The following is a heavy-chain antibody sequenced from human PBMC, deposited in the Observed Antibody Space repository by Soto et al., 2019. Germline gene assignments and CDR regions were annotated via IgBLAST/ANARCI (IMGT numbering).Heavy chain of an antibody. Sequence: GGSLRLSCAASGFTFSSYGMHWVRQAPGKGLEWVAVIWYDGSNKYYADSVKGRFTISRDNSKNTLYLQMNSLRAEDTAVYYCARRPGEYQLLWPHYYYYYGMDVWGQGTTVTVSS. CDR1: GFTFSSYG. D-gene: IGHD2-2*01. V-gene: IGHV3-33*01. CDR3: ARRPGEYQLLWPHYYYYYGMDV. J-gene: IGHJ6*02. CDR2: IWYDGSNK.